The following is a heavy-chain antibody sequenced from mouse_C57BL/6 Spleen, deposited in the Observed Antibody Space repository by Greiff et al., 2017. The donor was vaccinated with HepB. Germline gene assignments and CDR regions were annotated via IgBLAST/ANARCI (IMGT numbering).Heavy chain of an antibody. Sequence: QVQLQQSGPELVKPGASVKISCKASGYAFSSSWMNWVKQRPGKGLEWIGRIYPGDGDTNYNGKFKGKATLTADKSSSTAYMQLSSLTSEDYAVYFVARRLFNLYYYAMDYWGQGTSVTVSS. CDR2: IYPGDGDT. J-gene: IGHJ4*01. D-gene: IGHD6-1*01. V-gene: IGHV1-82*01. CDR3: ARRLFNLYYYAMDY. CDR1: GYAFSSSW.